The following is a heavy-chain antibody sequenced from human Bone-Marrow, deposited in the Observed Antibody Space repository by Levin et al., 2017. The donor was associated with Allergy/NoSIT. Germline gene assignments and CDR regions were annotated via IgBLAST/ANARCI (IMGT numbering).Heavy chain of an antibody. D-gene: IGHD5-24*01. CDR2: IKEDGSEK. CDR3: ARDQFRRATTAARWFDP. J-gene: IGHJ5*02. CDR1: GFTFSNSW. Sequence: GESLKISCAASGFTFSNSWMSWVRQTPGKGLEWVANIKEDGSEKYYVDSVKGRFTISRDNAKNSLYVQMNSLRAEDTAVYYCARDQFRRATTAARWFDPWGQGTLVIVSP. V-gene: IGHV3-7*01.